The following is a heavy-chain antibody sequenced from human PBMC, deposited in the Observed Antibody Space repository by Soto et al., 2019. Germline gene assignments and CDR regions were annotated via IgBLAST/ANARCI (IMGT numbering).Heavy chain of an antibody. CDR3: AKDRRAGGNSAFYFDF. CDR2: ISATGGGT. J-gene: IGHJ4*02. D-gene: IGHD3-16*01. V-gene: IGHV3-23*01. CDR1: GFKFSNYA. Sequence: RESLRLSCAASGFKFSNYAMSWVRRAPGKGLEWVSLISATGGGTYYADSVKGRFTISRDNSHNTLYLQVHSLTAEDTAVYYCAKDRRAGGNSAFYFDFWGQGAQVTVSS.